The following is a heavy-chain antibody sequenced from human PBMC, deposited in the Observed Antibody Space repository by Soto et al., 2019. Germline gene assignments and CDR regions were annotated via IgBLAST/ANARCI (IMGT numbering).Heavy chain of an antibody. D-gene: IGHD3-10*01. Sequence: QVQLVQSGAEVKKPGASVKVSCKVSGYTLTELSMHWVRQAPGKGLEWMGGFDPEDGETIYAQKFQGRVNMTEDTATDTHYMELSSLRSEDTAVYYCATTPYDYGPYYYYYWDVWGKGTTVTVSS. V-gene: IGHV1-24*01. CDR3: ATTPYDYGPYYYYYWDV. J-gene: IGHJ6*03. CDR1: GYTLTELS. CDR2: FDPEDGET.